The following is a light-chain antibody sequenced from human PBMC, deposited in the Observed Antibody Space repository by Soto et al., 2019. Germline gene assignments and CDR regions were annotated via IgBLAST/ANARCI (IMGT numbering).Light chain of an antibody. J-gene: IGKJ1*01. CDR1: QSLSSDY. V-gene: IGKV3-20*01. CDR2: GAS. CDR3: QQYESSMWT. Sequence: EIVLTQSPGTLSLSPGERATLSCRASQSLSSDYLAWYQQEPGQAPRLLIYGASSRATDIPDRFSGSGSGTDFTLTISRLEPEDFAVYYCQQYESSMWTFGQGTKVESK.